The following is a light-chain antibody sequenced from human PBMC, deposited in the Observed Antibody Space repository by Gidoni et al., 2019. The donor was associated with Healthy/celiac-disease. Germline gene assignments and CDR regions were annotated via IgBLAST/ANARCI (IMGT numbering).Light chain of an antibody. Sequence: DIQMTQSPSTLSASVGDRVTITCRASQSISSWLAWYQQKPGKAPQLLIYKASSLEIGTEFTLTISSLQPDDFATYYCQQYNSYSLTFGPGTKVDIK. CDR1: QSISSW. V-gene: IGKV1-5*03. CDR3: QQYNSYSLT. J-gene: IGKJ3*01. CDR2: KAS.